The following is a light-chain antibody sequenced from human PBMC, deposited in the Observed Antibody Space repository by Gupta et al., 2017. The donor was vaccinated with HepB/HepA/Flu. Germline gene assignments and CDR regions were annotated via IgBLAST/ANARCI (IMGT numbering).Light chain of an antibody. Sequence: DIQMTQSPSSLSASAGDRVTITCRASQSSSTYLNWYQQQSGKVPKVLFYAASNLEGGVPSRCSGSGSGTDFIRTISSLQPEYAATYYCQQSYCPPHTFGQGTRLEVK. CDR3: QQSYCPPHT. CDR1: QSSSTY. V-gene: IGKV1-39*01. J-gene: IGKJ2*01. CDR2: AAS.